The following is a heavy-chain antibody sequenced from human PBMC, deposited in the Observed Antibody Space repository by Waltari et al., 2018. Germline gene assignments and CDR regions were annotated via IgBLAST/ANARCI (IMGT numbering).Heavy chain of an antibody. CDR3: ARVPGIAAHYSYYCYMDV. CDR1: GYTFTSYG. D-gene: IGHD6-6*01. CDR2: ISDHNGNT. J-gene: IGHJ6*03. V-gene: IGHV1-18*01. Sequence: QVQLVQSGAEVKKPGASVKVSCKASGYTFTSYGISWVRQAPGQGLEWMGWISDHNGNTSYAQKLQGRVTITTDTSTSPAYMELRSLRSDATAVYYCARVPGIAAHYSYYCYMDVWGKGTTVTISS.